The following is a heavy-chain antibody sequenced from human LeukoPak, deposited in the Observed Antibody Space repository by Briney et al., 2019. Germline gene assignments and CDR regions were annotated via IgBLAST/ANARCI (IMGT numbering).Heavy chain of an antibody. Sequence: PGGSLRLSCAASGFTFSSYWMSWVRQAPGKGLEWVANIKQGGSEKYYVDSVKGRFTISRDNAKNSLYLRMNSLRAEDTAVYYCARVGWVVVPAASPFDYWGQGTLVTVSS. CDR3: ARVGWVVVPAASPFDY. CDR1: GFTFSSYW. V-gene: IGHV3-7*01. D-gene: IGHD2-2*01. CDR2: IKQGGSEK. J-gene: IGHJ4*02.